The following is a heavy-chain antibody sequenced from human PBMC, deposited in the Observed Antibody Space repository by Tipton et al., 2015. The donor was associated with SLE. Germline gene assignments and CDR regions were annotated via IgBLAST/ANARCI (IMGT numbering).Heavy chain of an antibody. CDR2: IYYSGST. CDR1: GGSISSSSYY. D-gene: IGHD3/OR15-3a*01. J-gene: IGHJ3*02. Sequence: LRLSCTVSGGSISSSSYYWGWIRQPPGKGLEWIGSIYYSGSTYYNPSLKSRVTISVDTSKNQFSRKLSSVTAADTAVYYCARMDYRSAFDIWGQGTMVTVSS. CDR3: ARMDYRSAFDI. V-gene: IGHV4-39*01.